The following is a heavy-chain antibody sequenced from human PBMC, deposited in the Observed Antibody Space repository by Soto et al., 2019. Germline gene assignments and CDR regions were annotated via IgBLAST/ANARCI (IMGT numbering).Heavy chain of an antibody. Sequence: EVQLLESGGGLVQPGGSLRLSCAASGFTFSSYAMSWVRQAPGKGLEWVSAISGSGGSTYYADSVKGRFTISRDNSKNTMYLQMNSLRAEDTAVYYCAKDFLGWSGGWYYYYYMDVWGKGTTVTVSS. V-gene: IGHV3-23*01. J-gene: IGHJ6*03. CDR1: GFTFSSYA. D-gene: IGHD6-19*01. CDR2: ISGSGGST. CDR3: AKDFLGWSGGWYYYYYMDV.